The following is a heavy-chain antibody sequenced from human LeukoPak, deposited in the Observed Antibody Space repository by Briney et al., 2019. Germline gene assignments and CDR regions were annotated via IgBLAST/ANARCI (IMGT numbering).Heavy chain of an antibody. CDR2: IWSDGTNQ. D-gene: IGHD4-11*01. V-gene: IGHV3-33*01. CDR1: GFTFNHYG. J-gene: IGHJ4*02. CDR3: ARDAQRGFDYSNSLEY. Sequence: PGGSLRLSRAASGFTFNHYGMHWVRQAPRKGLQWVAVIWSDGTNQYYGDSVKCRFPISRDDSGNTVYLQMNSLRPEDTGVYYCARDAQRGFDYSNSLEYWGQGTPVTVST.